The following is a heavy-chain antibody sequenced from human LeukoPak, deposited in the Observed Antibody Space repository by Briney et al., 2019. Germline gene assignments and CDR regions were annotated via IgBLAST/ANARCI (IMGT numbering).Heavy chain of an antibody. V-gene: IGHV4-38-2*02. Sequence: PSETLSLTYIVSGYSIGSDFYWGWIRQPPGKGLEWIASIYRSGNTYSNSSLKSRVRMSIDTSKNHFSLRLTSVTAADTAVYYCARHSVASPSDAWGPGTLVTVSS. CDR3: ARHSVASPSDA. D-gene: IGHD2-21*01. CDR2: IYRSGNT. J-gene: IGHJ5*02. CDR1: GYSIGSDFY.